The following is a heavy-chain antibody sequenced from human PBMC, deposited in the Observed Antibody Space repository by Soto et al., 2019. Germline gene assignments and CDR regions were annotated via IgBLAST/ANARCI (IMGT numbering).Heavy chain of an antibody. D-gene: IGHD3-22*01. CDR1: GFTFSSYS. CDR2: ISTSSSYI. V-gene: IGHV3-21*01. CDR3: TRPLHYDDGSGYYAY. J-gene: IGHJ4*02. Sequence: EVQLVESGGGLVKPGGSLRLSCAASGFTFSSYSMNWVRQAPGKGLEWVSSISTSSSYIYYAVSVKGRFTISRDNAKTSLYLQMNSLRAEDTAVYYCTRPLHYDDGSGYYAYWGQGTLVTVSS.